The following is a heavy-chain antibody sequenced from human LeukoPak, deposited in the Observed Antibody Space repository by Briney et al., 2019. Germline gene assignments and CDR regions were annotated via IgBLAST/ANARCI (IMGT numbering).Heavy chain of an antibody. D-gene: IGHD3-10*01. J-gene: IGHJ4*02. V-gene: IGHV4-34*01. CDR1: GGSFSGYY. CDR2: INHSGST. Sequence: SETLSLTCAVYGGSFSGYYWSWIRQPPGKGLEWIGEINHSGSTNYNPSLKSRVTISVDTSKNQFSLKLSSVTAADTAVYYCAREADYYGSGSYFDYWGQGTLVTVSS. CDR3: AREADYYGSGSYFDY.